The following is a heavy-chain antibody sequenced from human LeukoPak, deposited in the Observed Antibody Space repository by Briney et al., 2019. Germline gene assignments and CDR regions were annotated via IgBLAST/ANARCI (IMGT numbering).Heavy chain of an antibody. CDR3: AKTRPGGSYDH. Sequence: GGSLRLSCAAAGFSVNDNFMSWVRQTPERGLEWVSVLYRNGATRYADSVKDRFTISRDDSKNTLYLQMDRLRAEDTAVYYCAKTRPGGSYDHWGQGTLVTVSS. V-gene: IGHV3-53*01. CDR2: LYRNGAT. J-gene: IGHJ5*02. D-gene: IGHD1-26*01. CDR1: GFSVNDNF.